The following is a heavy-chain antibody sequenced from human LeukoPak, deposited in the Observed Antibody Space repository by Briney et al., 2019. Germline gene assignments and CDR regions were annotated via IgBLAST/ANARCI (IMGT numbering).Heavy chain of an antibody. V-gene: IGHV3-30*03. Sequence: PGRSLRLSCAASGFTFSSYGMHWVRQAPGKGLEWVAVISYDGSNKYYADSVKGRFTISRDNSKNTLYLQMNSLRAEDTAVYYCATLYCTNGVCYNAWGQGTLVTVSS. J-gene: IGHJ5*02. CDR3: ATLYCTNGVCYNA. CDR2: ISYDGSNK. D-gene: IGHD2-8*01. CDR1: GFTFSSYG.